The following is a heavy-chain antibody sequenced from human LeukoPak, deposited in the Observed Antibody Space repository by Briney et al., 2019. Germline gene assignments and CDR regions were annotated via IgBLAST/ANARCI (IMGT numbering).Heavy chain of an antibody. Sequence: PGGSLRLSCAASGFSFSDYYMSWIRQAPGKGLEWVSYISSSGSSTYYADSVKGRFTISRDNAQNSLFLQMNSLRAEDTAVYYCARGYSSSRGGNWFDPWGQGTLVTVSS. CDR1: GFSFSDYY. V-gene: IGHV3-11*04. J-gene: IGHJ5*02. D-gene: IGHD6-13*01. CDR3: ARGYSSSRGGNWFDP. CDR2: ISSSGSST.